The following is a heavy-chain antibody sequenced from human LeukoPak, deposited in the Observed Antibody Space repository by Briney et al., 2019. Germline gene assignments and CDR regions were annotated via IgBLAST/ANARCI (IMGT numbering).Heavy chain of an antibody. D-gene: IGHD2-2*01. CDR1: GGSIGSYF. CDR2: IYYSGST. J-gene: IGHJ4*02. CDR3: ARGVVVVPAGDRYYFDY. V-gene: IGHV4-59*01. Sequence: SETLSLTCTVSGGSIGSYFWSWIRQPPGKGLEWIGYIYYSGSTNYNPSLKSRVTISIDTPKNQFSLKLSSVTAADTSVYYCARGVVVVPAGDRYYFDYWGKGALVTVSS.